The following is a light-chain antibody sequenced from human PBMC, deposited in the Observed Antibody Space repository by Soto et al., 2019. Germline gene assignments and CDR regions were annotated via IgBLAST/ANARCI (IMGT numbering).Light chain of an antibody. CDR1: QSISNW. Sequence: DIQMTQSPSTLSASVGDRVTITCRASQSISNWLAWYQQKPGKAPKLLIYKASSLQSRVPSRFSGSGSGTEFTLTISRLEPEDFAVYYCQHYGSSSPLPFGGGTKVEIK. V-gene: IGKV1-5*03. CDR3: QHYGSSSPLP. CDR2: KAS. J-gene: IGKJ4*01.